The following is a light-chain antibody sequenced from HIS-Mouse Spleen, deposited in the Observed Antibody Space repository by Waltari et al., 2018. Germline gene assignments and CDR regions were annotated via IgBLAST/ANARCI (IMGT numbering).Light chain of an antibody. CDR3: QSYDSSNWV. CDR1: SGSISSNY. V-gene: IGLV6-57*02. J-gene: IGLJ3*02. CDR2: EDN. Sequence: NFMLTQPHSVSESPGKPVTLSCTGSSGSISSNYVQWYQQRPGSAPTTVIYEDNQRPSGVPDRFSGSIDSSSNSASLTISGLKTEDEADYYCQSYDSSNWVFGGGTKLTVL.